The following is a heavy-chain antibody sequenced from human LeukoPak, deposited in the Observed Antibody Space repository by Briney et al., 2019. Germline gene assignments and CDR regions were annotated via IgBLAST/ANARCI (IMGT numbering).Heavy chain of an antibody. J-gene: IGHJ6*02. CDR2: INEDASQK. CDR1: GLTLSRHW. V-gene: IGHV3-7*05. CDR3: ARGHYDMDV. Sequence: GGSLRLSCAASGLTLSRHWMSWVRQAPGQGLEWVADINEDASQKHHVDSVKGRFSISRDNAKNSLNLQMNSLRAEDTAVYYCARGHYDMDVWGQGTPVTVSS.